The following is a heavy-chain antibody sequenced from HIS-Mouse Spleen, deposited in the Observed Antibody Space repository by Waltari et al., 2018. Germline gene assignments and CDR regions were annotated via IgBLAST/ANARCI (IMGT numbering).Heavy chain of an antibody. CDR1: GFTVRSNY. V-gene: IGHV3-53*01. J-gene: IGHJ4*02. D-gene: IGHD6-13*01. CDR2: IYSGGST. Sequence: EVQLVESGGGLIQPGGSLRLPCAASGFTVRSNYMSWVPQAPGKGLEWVSVIYSGGSTYYADSVKGRFTISRDNSKNTLYLQMNSLRAEDTAVYYCAGGVGSSWYYFDYWGQGTLVTVSS. CDR3: AGGVGSSWYYFDY.